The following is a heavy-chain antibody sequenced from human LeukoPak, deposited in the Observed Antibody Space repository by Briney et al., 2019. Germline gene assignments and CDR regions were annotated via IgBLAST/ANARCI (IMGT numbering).Heavy chain of an antibody. CDR1: GYSFISYW. D-gene: IGHD2-21*02. J-gene: IGHJ2*01. CDR2: IYPGDSDT. V-gene: IGHV5-51*01. Sequence: GESLKISCKGSGYSFISYWIGWVRQMPGKGLEWMGIIYPGDSDTRYSPSFQGQVTISADKSISTAYLQWSSLKASDTAMYYCASPPLWGGDCPAPWYFDLWGRGTLVTVSS. CDR3: ASPPLWGGDCPAPWYFDL.